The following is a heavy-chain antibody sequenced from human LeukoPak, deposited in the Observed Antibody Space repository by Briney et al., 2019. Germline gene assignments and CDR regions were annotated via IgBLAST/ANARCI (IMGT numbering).Heavy chain of an antibody. V-gene: IGHV3-9*01. Sequence: GGSLRLSCAASGFTFDDYAIHWVRQAPGKGLEWVSGISWNSGSIGYADSVKGRFTISRDNAKNSLYLQMNSLRAEDTALYYCAKGWNYDSSGPFDYWGQGTLVTVSS. CDR1: GFTFDDYA. J-gene: IGHJ4*02. CDR3: AKGWNYDSSGPFDY. D-gene: IGHD3-22*01. CDR2: ISWNSGSI.